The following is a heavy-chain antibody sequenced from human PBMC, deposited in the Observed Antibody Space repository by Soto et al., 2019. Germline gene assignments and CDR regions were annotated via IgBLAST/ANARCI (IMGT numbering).Heavy chain of an antibody. CDR1: GYTFTTYY. J-gene: IGHJ5*02. Sequence: ASVKVSCKASGYTFTTYYIHWVRQAPGQGPEWMGWINPNTGGTHYSQGFQGRVTMTRDTSKIQFSLKLSSVTAADTAVYYCVREGGDNWFDPWGQGTLVTVSS. D-gene: IGHD3-16*01. V-gene: IGHV1-2*02. CDR3: VREGGDNWFDP. CDR2: INPNTGGT.